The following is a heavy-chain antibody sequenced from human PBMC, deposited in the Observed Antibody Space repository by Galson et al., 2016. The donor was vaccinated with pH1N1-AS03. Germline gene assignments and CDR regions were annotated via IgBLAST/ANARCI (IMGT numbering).Heavy chain of an antibody. V-gene: IGHV2-5*01. CDR1: GFSLSTRGVG. CDR3: ACAYYGDFADWFDP. D-gene: IGHD4-17*01. J-gene: IGHJ5*02. Sequence: PALVKPTQTLTLTCTFSGFSLSTRGVGVGWIRQAPGKALEWLAIIYWNDDIRYSPSLRNRLTITKDTSKSQVVLTMTNMDPVDTATYFCACAYYGDFADWFDPWGQGTLVTVSS. CDR2: IYWNDDI.